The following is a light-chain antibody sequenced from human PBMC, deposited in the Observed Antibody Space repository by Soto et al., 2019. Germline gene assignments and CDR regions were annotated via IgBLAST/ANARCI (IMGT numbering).Light chain of an antibody. Sequence: SALTQPASVSGSPGQSITISCTGTSSDVGGYNYVSWYQQHPGKAPKLMIYEVSNRPSGVSNRFSGSKSGNTASLTISGLQAEDEADYYCSSYTSSSTLYVFGPGTKVTV. CDR1: SSDVGGYNY. CDR3: SSYTSSSTLYV. CDR2: EVS. J-gene: IGLJ1*01. V-gene: IGLV2-14*01.